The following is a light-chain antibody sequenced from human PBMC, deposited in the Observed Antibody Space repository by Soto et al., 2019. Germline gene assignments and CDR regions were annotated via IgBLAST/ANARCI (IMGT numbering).Light chain of an antibody. CDR1: QSVSSSY. CDR2: GAS. CDR3: QQYGGSPPFT. J-gene: IGKJ3*01. V-gene: IGKV3-20*01. Sequence: EIVLTQSPGTLSLSPGERATLSCRASQSVSSSYLAWYQQKPGQAPRLLIYGASNRATGIPDRFSGSGSGTDFTLTISRLEPEDFAVYYCQQYGGSPPFTFGPGTKVDIK.